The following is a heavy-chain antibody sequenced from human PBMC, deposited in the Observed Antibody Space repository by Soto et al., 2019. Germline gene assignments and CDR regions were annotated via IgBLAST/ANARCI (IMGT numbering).Heavy chain of an antibody. CDR2: IIPILGIA. V-gene: IGHV1-69*04. CDR1: GCTFSSYT. D-gene: IGHD3-10*01. J-gene: IGHJ6*03. CDR3: ARDRMVRGVITDLDYYYYMDV. Sequence: SVKVSCKASGCTFSSYTISWVRQAPGQGLEWMGRIIPILGIANYAQKFQGRVTITADKSTSTAYMELSSLRSEDTAVYYCARDRMVRGVITDLDYYYYMDVWGKGTTVTVSS.